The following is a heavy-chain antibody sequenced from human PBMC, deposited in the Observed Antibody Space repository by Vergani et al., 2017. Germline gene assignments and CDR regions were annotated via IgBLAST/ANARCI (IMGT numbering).Heavy chain of an antibody. D-gene: IGHD5-12*01. Sequence: EVQLLESGGGLVQPGGSLRLPLYSVMRWGRQAPGKGLEWVSGFSGGGGRTDYADSVKGRFTVSRDHSKSTLYLRMNSLRADDTAVYYCTKGSRGYTGYFFDYWGQGTLATVSS. J-gene: IGHJ4*02. CDR3: TKGSRGYTGYFFDY. V-gene: IGHV3-23*01. CDR2: FSGGGGRT. CDR1: YSV.